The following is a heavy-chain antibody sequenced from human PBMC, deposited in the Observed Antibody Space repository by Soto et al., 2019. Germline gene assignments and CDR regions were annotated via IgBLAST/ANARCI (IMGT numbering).Heavy chain of an antibody. J-gene: IGHJ4*02. CDR1: GYIFTSYY. V-gene: IGHV1-46*03. CDR3: NRGRGSNCRGGDCYSKYSDY. CDR2: INPSGGST. Sequence: ASVKVSCKASGYIFTSYYMHWVRQAPGQGLEWMGIINPSGGSTSYAQRFQGRVTMTRDTSTSTVYMELSSLRSDDTAVYYCNRGRGSNCRGGDCYSKYSDYWSQRTLVTVSS. D-gene: IGHD2-15*01.